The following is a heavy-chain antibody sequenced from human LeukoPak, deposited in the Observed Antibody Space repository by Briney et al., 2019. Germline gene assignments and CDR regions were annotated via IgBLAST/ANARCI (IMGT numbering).Heavy chain of an antibody. CDR1: GGSIRSYY. J-gene: IGHJ2*01. CDR3: ARFSGPISDVIRAKHILGDFDL. CDR2: IYYSGST. V-gene: IGHV4-59*12. D-gene: IGHD2-21*01. Sequence: NPSETLSLTCTVSGGSIRSYYWGWIRQPPGQGLEWIGYIYYSGSTNYNPSLKSRVTMSVDTSKNQFSLKLSSVTAADTAVYYCARFSGPISDVIRAKHILGDFDLWGRGTLVTVSS.